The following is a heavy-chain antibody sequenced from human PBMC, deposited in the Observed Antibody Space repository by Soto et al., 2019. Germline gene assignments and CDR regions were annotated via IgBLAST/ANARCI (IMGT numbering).Heavy chain of an antibody. Sequence: QVQLQESGPGLVKPSETLSLTCTVSGGSVSSGSYYWSWIRQPPGKGLEWIGYIYYSGSTNYNPSLRGRVTIAVDTSKNPFSLKLSSVTAADTAVYSCARGIEGWYQGRYYYGMDVWGQGTTVTVSS. CDR2: IYYSGST. CDR1: GGSVSSGSYY. CDR3: ARGIEGWYQGRYYYGMDV. V-gene: IGHV4-61*01. D-gene: IGHD6-19*01. J-gene: IGHJ6*02.